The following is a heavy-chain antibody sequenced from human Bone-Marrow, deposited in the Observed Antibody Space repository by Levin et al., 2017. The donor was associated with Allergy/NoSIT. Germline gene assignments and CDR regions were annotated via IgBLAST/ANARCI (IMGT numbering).Heavy chain of an antibody. D-gene: IGHD6-13*01. CDR1: GFTFSTYS. CDR3: ARGIAVAGRDYFDY. V-gene: IGHV3-64*01. CDR2: ISSDGGST. J-gene: IGHJ4*02. Sequence: PGESLKISCAASGFTFSTYSIHWVRQAPGKGLEYVSAISSDGGSTYYANSVKGRFTISRDNSKNTLYLQMGSLRAEDMAVYYCARGIAVAGRDYFDYWGQGTLVTVSS.